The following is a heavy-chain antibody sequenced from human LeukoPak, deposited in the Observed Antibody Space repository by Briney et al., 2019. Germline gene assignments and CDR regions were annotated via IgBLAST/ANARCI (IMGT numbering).Heavy chain of an antibody. V-gene: IGHV1-69*01. CDR1: GGTFISYA. Sequence: SVKVSCKASGGTFISYAISWVRQAPGQGLEWMGGIIPIFGTANYAQKFHGRVTITADESTSTAYMELSSLRSEDTAVYYCARDLVAAAGFDYWGQGTLVTVSS. CDR2: IIPIFGTA. D-gene: IGHD6-13*01. J-gene: IGHJ4*02. CDR3: ARDLVAAAGFDY.